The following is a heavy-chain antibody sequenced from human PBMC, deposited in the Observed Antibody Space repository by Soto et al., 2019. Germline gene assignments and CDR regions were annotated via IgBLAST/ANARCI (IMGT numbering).Heavy chain of an antibody. Sequence: QLQLVQSAAEVKKPGASVRVSCKAYGYPFIKYGISWIRQAPEQGLEWMGWIKVDSGYTNYAQKFQGRVTMTADTSSDTAFRELRSLRLDATAVYFCAPSYDTGFAPWGKGTLVSVSS. J-gene: IGHJ5*02. V-gene: IGHV1-18*04. CDR1: GYPFIKYG. CDR3: APSYDTGFAP. CDR2: IKVDSGYT. D-gene: IGHD3-9*01.